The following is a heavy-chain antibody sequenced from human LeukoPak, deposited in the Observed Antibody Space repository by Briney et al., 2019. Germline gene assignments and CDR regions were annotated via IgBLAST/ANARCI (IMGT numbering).Heavy chain of an antibody. CDR1: GFTCSNAW. CDR2: IKSKTDGGTT. CDR3: TTRRGNYYGSGSTTLVDY. J-gene: IGHJ4*02. D-gene: IGHD3-10*01. V-gene: IGHV3-15*01. Sequence: TGGSLILCCAASGFTCSNAWMSWVRQAPGKGLEWVGRIKSKTDGGTTDYTAPVKGRFTISRDDSKNTLYLQMNSLKTEDTAVYYCTTRRGNYYGSGSTTLVDYWGQGTLVTVSS.